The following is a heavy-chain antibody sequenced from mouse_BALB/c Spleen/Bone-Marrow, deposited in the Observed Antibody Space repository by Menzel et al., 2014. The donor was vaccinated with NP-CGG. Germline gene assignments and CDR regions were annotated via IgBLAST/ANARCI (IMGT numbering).Heavy chain of an antibody. J-gene: IGHJ1*01. V-gene: IGHV5-17*02. D-gene: IGHD4-1*01. Sequence: EVQGVESGGGLVQPGGSRKLSCAASGFTFSSFGMHWVRQAPEKGLEWVAYISSGSTAICYADTVKGRFTISRDNPKNTLFLQMTSLRSEGTAMYYCARGGNWDDFDVWGAGTTVTVSS. CDR1: GFTFSSFG. CDR2: ISSGSTAI. CDR3: ARGGNWDDFDV.